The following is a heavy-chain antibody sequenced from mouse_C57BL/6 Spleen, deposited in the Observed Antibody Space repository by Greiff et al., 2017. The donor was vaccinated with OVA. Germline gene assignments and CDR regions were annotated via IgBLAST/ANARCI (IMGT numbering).Heavy chain of an antibody. D-gene: IGHD1-1*01. CDR2: ISSGGDYI. J-gene: IGHJ3*01. Sequence: EVQGVESGEGLVKPGGSLKLSCAASGFTFSSYAMSWVRQTPEKRLEWVAYISSGGDYIYYADTVKGRFTISRDNARNTLYLQMSSLKSEDTAMYYCTRSGYYYGSSPFAYWGQGTLVTVSA. CDR1: GFTFSSYA. V-gene: IGHV5-9-1*02. CDR3: TRSGYYYGSSPFAY.